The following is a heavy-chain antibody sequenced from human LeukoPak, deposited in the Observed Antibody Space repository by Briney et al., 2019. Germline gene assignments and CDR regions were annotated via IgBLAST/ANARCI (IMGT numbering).Heavy chain of an antibody. Sequence: GGSLRLSCAASGFTFSTYAMSWVRQAPGKGLEWVSAISGSGGSTYYADSVKGRFTISRGNSKNTLYLQMDSLRAEDTAVYYCARGDTYSSSWYGFHYWGQGTLVTVSS. J-gene: IGHJ4*02. CDR3: ARGDTYSSSWYGFHY. V-gene: IGHV3-23*01. D-gene: IGHD6-13*01. CDR1: GFTFSTYA. CDR2: ISGSGGST.